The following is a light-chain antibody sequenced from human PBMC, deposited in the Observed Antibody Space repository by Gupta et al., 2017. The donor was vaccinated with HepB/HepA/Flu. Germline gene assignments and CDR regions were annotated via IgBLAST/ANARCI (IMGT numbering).Light chain of an antibody. CDR1: QSVSSN. Sequence: EIVMTQSPATLSVSPGERATLSCRASQSVSSNLAWYQQKPGQAPRLLIYGASTRATGIPARFSGSGYGTEFTLTISSLQSEDFAVYYCQQYNNWPPTWTFGQGTKVELK. V-gene: IGKV3-15*01. CDR2: GAS. CDR3: QQYNNWPPTWT. J-gene: IGKJ1*01.